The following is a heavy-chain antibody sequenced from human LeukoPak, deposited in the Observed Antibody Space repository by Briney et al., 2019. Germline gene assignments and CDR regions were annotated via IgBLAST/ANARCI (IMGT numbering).Heavy chain of an antibody. V-gene: IGHV3-48*01. Sequence: GGSLRLSCAASGFTFGFYSMNWVRQAPGKGLEWVSYISSTGSTIFYADSVKGRFSISRDNAKNSLYLQMNSLRAEDTAVYYCARDQGGSYSFWGQGTLVTVSS. CDR2: ISSTGSTI. CDR3: ARDQGGSYSF. J-gene: IGHJ4*02. CDR1: GFTFGFYS. D-gene: IGHD1-26*01.